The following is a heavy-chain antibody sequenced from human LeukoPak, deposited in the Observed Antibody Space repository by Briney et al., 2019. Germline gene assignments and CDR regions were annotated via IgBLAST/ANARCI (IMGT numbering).Heavy chain of an antibody. CDR2: INHSGST. J-gene: IGHJ6*02. CDR1: GGSFSGCY. D-gene: IGHD5-12*01. CDR3: ARDRKATTFYYYGMDV. Sequence: PSETLSLTCAVYGGSFSGCYWSWIRQPPGKGLEWIGEINHSGSTNYNPSLKSRVTISVDTSKNQFSLKLSSVTAADTAVYYCARDRKATTFYYYGMDVWGQGTTVTVSS. V-gene: IGHV4-34*01.